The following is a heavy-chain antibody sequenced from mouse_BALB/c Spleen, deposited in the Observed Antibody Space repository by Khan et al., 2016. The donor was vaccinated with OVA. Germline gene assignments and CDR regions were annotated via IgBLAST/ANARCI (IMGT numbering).Heavy chain of an antibody. V-gene: IGHV1-7*01. CDR1: GYTFTSYW. CDR2: INPSTGYT. Sequence: QVQLKQSGAELAKPGASVKMSCKASGYTFTSYWMHWVKQRPGQGLEWIGYINPSTGYTEYNQKFKDKATLTADKSSSTAYMQLSSLTSEDSAVYYCASMGYGSSYAMDYWGQGTSVTVSS. D-gene: IGHD1-1*01. CDR3: ASMGYGSSYAMDY. J-gene: IGHJ4*01.